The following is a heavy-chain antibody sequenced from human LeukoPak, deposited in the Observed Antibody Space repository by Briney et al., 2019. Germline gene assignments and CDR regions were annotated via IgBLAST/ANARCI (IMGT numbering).Heavy chain of an antibody. Sequence: SETLSLTCTVSGGSISSYYWSWIRQPPGKGLEWIGYIYYSGITNYNPSLTSRVTISVDTSKNQFSLKLSSVTAADTAVYYCARLQQRRGGAFEIWGQGTMVTVSS. CDR2: IYYSGIT. D-gene: IGHD6-13*01. CDR3: ARLQQRRGGAFEI. CDR1: GGSISSYY. J-gene: IGHJ3*02. V-gene: IGHV4-59*08.